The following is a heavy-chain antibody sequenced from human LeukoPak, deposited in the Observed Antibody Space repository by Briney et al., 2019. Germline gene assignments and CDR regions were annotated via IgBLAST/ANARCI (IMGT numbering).Heavy chain of an antibody. CDR1: GGTFSSYA. J-gene: IGHJ4*02. CDR3: ARPRYCGSTSCSFDY. V-gene: IGHV1-69*04. D-gene: IGHD2-2*01. CDR2: IIPIFGIA. Sequence: ASVKVSCKASGGTFSSYAISWVRQAPGQGLEWMGRIIPIFGIANYAQKFQGRVTITADKSTSTAYMELSSLRSEDTAVYYCARPRYCGSTSCSFDYWGQGTLVTVSS.